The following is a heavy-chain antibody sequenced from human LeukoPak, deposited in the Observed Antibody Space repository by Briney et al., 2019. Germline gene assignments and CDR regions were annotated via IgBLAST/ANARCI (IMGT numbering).Heavy chain of an antibody. Sequence: SETLSLTCTVSGGSISSYYWSWIRQPPGKGLEWIGYIYYSGSTNYNPSLKSRVTISVDTSKNRFSLKLSSVTAADTAVYYCARDGATRGDAFDIWGQGTMVTVSS. CDR2: IYYSGST. V-gene: IGHV4-59*01. J-gene: IGHJ3*02. CDR3: ARDGATRGDAFDI. D-gene: IGHD1-26*01. CDR1: GGSISSYY.